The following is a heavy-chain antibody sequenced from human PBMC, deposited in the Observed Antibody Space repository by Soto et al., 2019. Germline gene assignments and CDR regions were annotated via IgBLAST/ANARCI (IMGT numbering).Heavy chain of an antibody. CDR2: ISAYNGNT. Sequence: ASVKVSCKSSGYPFTHYGITWVRQAPGQGLEWMGWISAYNGNTNYAQKLQGRVTMTTDTSTSTAYMELRSLRSDDTAVYYCARSGQQLKHDYWGQGTLVTVSS. V-gene: IGHV1-18*01. CDR3: ARSGQQLKHDY. J-gene: IGHJ4*02. CDR1: GYPFTHYG. D-gene: IGHD6-13*01.